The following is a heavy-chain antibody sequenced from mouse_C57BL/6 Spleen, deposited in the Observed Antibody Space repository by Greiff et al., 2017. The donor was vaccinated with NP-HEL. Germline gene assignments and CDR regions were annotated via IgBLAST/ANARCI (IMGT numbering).Heavy chain of an antibody. V-gene: IGHV5-17*01. CDR3: ARGFLYFYYFDY. CDR2: ISSGSSTI. D-gene: IGHD2-1*01. Sequence: EVQVVESGGGLVKPGGSLKLSCAASGFTFSDYGMHWVRQAPEKGLEWVAYISSGSSTIYYADTVKGRFTISRDNAKNTLFLQMTSLRSEDTAMYYCARGFLYFYYFDYWGQGTTLTVSS. J-gene: IGHJ2*01. CDR1: GFTFSDYG.